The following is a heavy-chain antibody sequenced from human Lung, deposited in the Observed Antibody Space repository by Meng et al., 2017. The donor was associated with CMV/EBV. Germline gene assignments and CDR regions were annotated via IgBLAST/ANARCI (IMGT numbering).Heavy chain of an antibody. J-gene: IGHJ5*02. CDR2: ISSSSSTI. CDR3: ARDGGSGWS. Sequence: GGSLRLSCAASGFTFSSYSMNWVRQAPGKGLEWVSYISSSSSTIYYADSVKGRFTISRDNAKNSLYLQMNSLKAEDTGVYYCARDGGSGWSWGQGTLVTSPQ. D-gene: IGHD6-19*01. V-gene: IGHV3-48*04. CDR1: GFTFSSYS.